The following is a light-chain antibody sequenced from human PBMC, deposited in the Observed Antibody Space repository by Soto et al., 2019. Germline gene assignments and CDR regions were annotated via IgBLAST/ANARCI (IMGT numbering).Light chain of an antibody. CDR3: QHYNNWPPWT. CDR2: GAF. J-gene: IGKJ1*01. Sequence: EIVMTQSPATLSVSPGERATLSCRASPSVSSNLAWYQQKPGQAPRLLIYGAFTRATGIPARFSGSGSGTEFTLTISSLQSEDVAIYYCQHYNNWPPWTFGQGTKVEIK. CDR1: PSVSSN. V-gene: IGKV3-15*01.